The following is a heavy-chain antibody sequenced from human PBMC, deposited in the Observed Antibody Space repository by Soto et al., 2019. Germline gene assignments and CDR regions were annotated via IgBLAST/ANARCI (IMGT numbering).Heavy chain of an antibody. J-gene: IGHJ4*02. V-gene: IGHV4-34*01. CDR1: GGSFSGYY. Sequence: QVQLQQWGAGLLKPSETLSLTCAVYGGSFSGYYWSWIRQPPGKGLEWIGEINHSGSTKDNPSLKSRVTISVDTSKNQFSLKLSSVAAADTAVYYCARGSKWELPRIDYWGQGTLVTVSS. CDR3: ARGSKWELPRIDY. CDR2: INHSGST. D-gene: IGHD1-26*01.